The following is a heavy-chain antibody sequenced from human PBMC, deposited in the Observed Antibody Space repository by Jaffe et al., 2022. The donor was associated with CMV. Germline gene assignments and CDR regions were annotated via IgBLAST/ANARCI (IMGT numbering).Heavy chain of an antibody. V-gene: IGHV4-39*01. J-gene: IGHJ5*02. CDR2: TYYSGST. CDR3: ARNWFDL. Sequence: QLQLQEAGPGLVKPSETLSLTCTVSGGSIGSSNDYWAWVRQPPGQGLEWIGNTYYSGSTSYNPSLKSRVTISVDTSKNQFFLNLRSVTATDTAVYYCARNWFDLWGQGTLVTVSS. CDR1: GGSIGSSNDY.